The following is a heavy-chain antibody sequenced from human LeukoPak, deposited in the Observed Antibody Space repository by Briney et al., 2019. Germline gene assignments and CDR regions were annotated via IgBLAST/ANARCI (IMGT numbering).Heavy chain of an antibody. D-gene: IGHD2-2*02. V-gene: IGHV4-38-2*01. J-gene: IGHJ4*02. Sequence: SETLSLTCAVSGYSISSGYYWGWIRQPPGKGLEWIGSIYHSGSTYYNPSLKSRVTISVDTSKNQFPLKLSSVTAADTAVYYCARHAYCSSTSCYTNPFDYWGRGTLVTVSS. CDR2: IYHSGST. CDR1: GYSISSGYY. CDR3: ARHAYCSSTSCYTNPFDY.